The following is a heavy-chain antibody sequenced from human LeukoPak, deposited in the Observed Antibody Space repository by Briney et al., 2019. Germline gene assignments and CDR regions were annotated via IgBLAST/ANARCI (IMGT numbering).Heavy chain of an antibody. CDR2: INHRGST. CDR1: GGSFSGYY. CDR3: ARAATVTPRGVRRGGIDY. J-gene: IGHJ4*02. D-gene: IGHD4-17*01. Sequence: PSETLSLTCAVYGGSFSGYYWSWIRQPPGKGLEWIGEINHRGSTNYNPSLKSGFTISVVTSKNQFSLKLRSVTAADTAVDYSARAATVTPRGVRRGGIDYWGQGTLVTVSS. V-gene: IGHV4-34*01.